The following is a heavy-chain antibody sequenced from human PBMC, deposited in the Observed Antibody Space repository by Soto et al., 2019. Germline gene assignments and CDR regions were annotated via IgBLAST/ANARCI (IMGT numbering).Heavy chain of an antibody. V-gene: IGHV3-30-3*01. CDR2: ISYDGSNK. CDR3: ASSIN. CDR1: GFTFSSYA. J-gene: IGHJ4*02. Sequence: PGGSLRLSCAASGFTFSSYAMHWVRQAPGKGLEWVAVISYDGSNKYYADSVKGRFTISRDNSKNTLYLQMNSLRADDTAVYYCASSINWGQGTLVTVSS.